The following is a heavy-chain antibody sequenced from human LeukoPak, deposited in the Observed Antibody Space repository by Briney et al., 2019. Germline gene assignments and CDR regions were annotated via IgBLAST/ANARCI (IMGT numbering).Heavy chain of an antibody. V-gene: IGHV3-48*01. D-gene: IGHD2-2*02. CDR2: ISSTSTTV. CDR1: GFTFSSYS. CDR3: ARDRVIYTTSVDPLDY. J-gene: IGHJ4*02. Sequence: AGGSLRLSCAASGFTFSSYSMNWVRQAPGKGLEWISYISSTSTTVLYADSVKGRFTISRDNAKNSLDLQMNSLRAEDTAVYYCARDRVIYTTSVDPLDYWGQGTLVTVSS.